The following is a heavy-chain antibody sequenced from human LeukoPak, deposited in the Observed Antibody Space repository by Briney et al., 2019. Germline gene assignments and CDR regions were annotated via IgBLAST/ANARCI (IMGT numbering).Heavy chain of an antibody. CDR2: TFYIGST. CDR1: GGPTSSYY. D-gene: IGHD6-19*01. CDR3: ARIRGAVAGSTNWFDP. V-gene: IGHV4-59*01. Sequence: SETLSFTSPVPGGPTSSYYWTWIRQPPGKGLDWFGYTFYIGSTNYNPSLKSRVTISVDTSKNQFSLKLSSVTAADTAVYYCARIRGAVAGSTNWFDPWGQGTLVTVSS. J-gene: IGHJ5*02.